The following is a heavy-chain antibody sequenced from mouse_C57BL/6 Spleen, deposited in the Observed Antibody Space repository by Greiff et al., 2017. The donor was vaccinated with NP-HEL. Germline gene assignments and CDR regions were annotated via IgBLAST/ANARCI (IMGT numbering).Heavy chain of an antibody. CDR1: GYTFTSYW. Sequence: QVQLQQPGAELVKPGASVKVSCKASGYTFTSYWMHWVKQRPGQGLEWIGRIHPSDSDTNYNQKFKGKATLTVDKSSRTAYLQLSSLTSEDAAGDDGAISGGEDGAWGAEWGEGTRGTVSA. D-gene: IGHD1-2*01. CDR2: IHPSDSDT. CDR3: AISGGEDGAWGAE. J-gene: IGHJ3*02. V-gene: IGHV1-74*01.